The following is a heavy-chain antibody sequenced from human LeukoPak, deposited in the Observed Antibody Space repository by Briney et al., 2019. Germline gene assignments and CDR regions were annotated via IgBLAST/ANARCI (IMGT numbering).Heavy chain of an antibody. CDR1: GFTFSSYA. CDR2: ISGSGGST. Sequence: GGSLRLSCAASGFTFSSYAMKWVRQAPGKGLEWVSAISGSGGSTYYADSVKGRFTISRDNSKNTLYLQMNSLRAEDTAVYYCAKVPAVRITIFGVSFDFWGQGTLVTVSS. J-gene: IGHJ4*02. D-gene: IGHD3-3*01. V-gene: IGHV3-23*01. CDR3: AKVPAVRITIFGVSFDF.